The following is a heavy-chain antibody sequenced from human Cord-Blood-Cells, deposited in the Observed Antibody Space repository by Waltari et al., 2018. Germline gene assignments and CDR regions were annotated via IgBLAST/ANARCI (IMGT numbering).Heavy chain of an antibody. J-gene: IGHJ3*02. V-gene: IGHV4-34*01. CDR3: AGSLGSGYYVPDAFDI. Sequence: QVQLQQWGAGLLKPSETLSPPCAVYGGSFSGYYWSWTGYPPGKGLEWIGEINHSGSTNYNPSLKSRVTISVDTSKNQFSLKLSSVTAADTAVYYCAGSLGSGYYVPDAFDIWGQGTMVTVSS. D-gene: IGHD3-3*01. CDR2: INHSGST. CDR1: GGSFSGYY.